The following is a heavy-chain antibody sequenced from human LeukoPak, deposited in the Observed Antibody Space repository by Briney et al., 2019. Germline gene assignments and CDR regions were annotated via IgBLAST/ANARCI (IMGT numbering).Heavy chain of an antibody. J-gene: IGHJ3*02. D-gene: IGHD6-13*01. CDR3: ARGVSTTWYSAFKI. CDR2: ISADGSTK. Sequence: PGGSLRLSCAASGFTFSTYAMHWARHSPGKGLEWVAAISADGSTKYYADSVKGRIAISRDNSKNTLYLQMDSPRGEDTAVYYCARGVSTTWYSAFKIWGQGTMVTVSS. V-gene: IGHV3-30*09. CDR1: GFTFSTYA.